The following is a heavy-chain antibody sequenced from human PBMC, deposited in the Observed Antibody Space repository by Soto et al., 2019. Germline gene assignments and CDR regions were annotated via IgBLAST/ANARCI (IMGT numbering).Heavy chain of an antibody. D-gene: IGHD2-15*01. CDR2: ISYDGSNK. CDR1: GFTFSSYG. J-gene: IGHJ1*01. V-gene: IGHV3-30*18. CDR3: AKGPSGYCSGGSCYSEYFQH. Sequence: GGSLRLSCAASGFTFSSYGMHWVRQAPGKGLEWVAVISYDGSNKYYADSVKGRFTISRDNSKNTLYLQMNSLRAEDTAVYYCAKGPSGYCSGGSCYSEYFQHWGQGTLVTVSS.